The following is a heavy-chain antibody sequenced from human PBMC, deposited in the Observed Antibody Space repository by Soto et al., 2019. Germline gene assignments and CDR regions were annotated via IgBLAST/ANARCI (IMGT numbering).Heavy chain of an antibody. CDR3: ASSPTPEYSSSFDYYFDY. V-gene: IGHV3-74*01. CDR2: INSDGSST. D-gene: IGHD6-6*01. J-gene: IGHJ4*02. CDR1: GFTFSSYW. Sequence: GGSLRLSCAASGFTFSSYWMHWVRQAPGKGLVWVSRINSDGSSTSYADSVKGRFTISRDNAKNTLYLQMNSLRAEDTAVYYCASSPTPEYSSSFDYYFDYWGQGTLVTVSS.